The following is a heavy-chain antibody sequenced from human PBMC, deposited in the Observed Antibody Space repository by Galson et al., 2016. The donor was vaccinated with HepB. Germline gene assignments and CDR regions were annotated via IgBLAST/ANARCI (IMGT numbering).Heavy chain of an antibody. V-gene: IGHV3-30-3*01. D-gene: IGHD3-3*01. CDR2: ISYDGSNK. J-gene: IGHJ6*04. CDR3: ARGSFWSGQLIRNYYGMDV. CDR1: GFTFTSYA. Sequence: SLRLSCAASGFTFTSYAMHWVRQAPGKGLEWVAVISYDGSNKYYADSVKGRFTISRDNPKNTLYLQMNSLRAEDTAVYYCARGSFWSGQLIRNYYGMDVWGKGTTVTVSS.